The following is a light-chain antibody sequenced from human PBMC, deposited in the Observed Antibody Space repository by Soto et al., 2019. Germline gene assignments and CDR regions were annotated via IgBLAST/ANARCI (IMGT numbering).Light chain of an antibody. CDR2: DVS. CDR1: SSDVGAYNY. J-gene: IGLJ3*02. Sequence: QSALTQPRSVSGSPGQSVTISCTGTSSDVGAYNYVSWYQHHPGKAPKVMIYDVSDRPSGVPDRFSGSKSDNKASLTIAGLEDEDEADYYCCSYAGSYSWVFGGGTKLTVL. V-gene: IGLV2-11*01. CDR3: CSYAGSYSWV.